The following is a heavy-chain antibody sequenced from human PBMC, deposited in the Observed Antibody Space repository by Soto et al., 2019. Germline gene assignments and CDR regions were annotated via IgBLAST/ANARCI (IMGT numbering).Heavy chain of an antibody. CDR2: IYPGDSDT. Sequence: PRESLKISCQCSGYSFTSYWIGWVRQMPGKGLEWMGIIYPGDSDTRYSPSFQGQVTISADKSISTAYLQWSSLKASDTAMYYCATGIAEAGTYCGGDCYGFDYWGQGTLVTVSS. CDR3: ATGIAEAGTYCGGDCYGFDY. J-gene: IGHJ4*02. D-gene: IGHD2-21*02. CDR1: GYSFTSYW. V-gene: IGHV5-51*01.